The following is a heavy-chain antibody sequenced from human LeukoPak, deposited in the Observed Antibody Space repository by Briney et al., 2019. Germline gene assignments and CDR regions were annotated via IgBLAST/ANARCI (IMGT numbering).Heavy chain of an antibody. CDR1: GGSISSGSYY. J-gene: IGHJ6*03. Sequence: SETLSLTCTVSGGSISSGSYYWRWLRQPAGTGLEGLGRIYTSGSTNYNPSLKSRVTISVDTSKNQFSLTLSSVTAADTALYYCARGIVVVAQLGYYYYYMDVWGKGTTVTISS. CDR3: ARGIVVVAQLGYYYYYMDV. V-gene: IGHV4-61*02. CDR2: IYTSGST. D-gene: IGHD2-15*01.